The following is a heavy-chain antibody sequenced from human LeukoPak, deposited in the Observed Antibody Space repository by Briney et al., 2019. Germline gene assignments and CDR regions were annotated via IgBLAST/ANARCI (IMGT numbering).Heavy chain of an antibody. CDR2: MNPNSGNT. Sequence: ASVKVSCKASGYTFTSYDINWVRQATGQGLEWMGWMNPNSGNTGYAQKFQGRVTMTRNTSISTAYMELSSLRSEDTAVYYCARAHLRYFDWLPSYYYYYYMDVWGKGTTVTISS. CDR3: ARAHLRYFDWLPSYYYYYYMDV. CDR1: GYTFTSYD. V-gene: IGHV1-8*01. D-gene: IGHD3-9*01. J-gene: IGHJ6*03.